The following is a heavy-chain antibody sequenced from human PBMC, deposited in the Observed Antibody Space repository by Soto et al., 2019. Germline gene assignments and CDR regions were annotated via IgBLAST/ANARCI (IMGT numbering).Heavy chain of an antibody. CDR3: AADLVPAAAMPIDY. CDR1: GFTFTSSA. D-gene: IGHD2-2*01. J-gene: IGHJ4*02. CDR2: SVVGSGNT. Sequence: SVKVSCKASGFTFTSSAVQWVRQARGQRLEWIGWSVVGSGNTNYAQKFQERVTIARDMSTSTAYMELSSLRSEDTAVYYCAADLVPAAAMPIDYWGQGTLVTVSS. V-gene: IGHV1-58*01.